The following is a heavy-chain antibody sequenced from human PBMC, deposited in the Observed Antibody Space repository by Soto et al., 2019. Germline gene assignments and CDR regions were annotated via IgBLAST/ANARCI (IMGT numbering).Heavy chain of an antibody. J-gene: IGHJ6*02. D-gene: IGHD3-22*01. Sequence: SPSFQGQVTISADKSISTAYLQWSSLKASDTAMYYCARMGYYDLHPYGMDVWGQGTTVTVSS. V-gene: IGHV5-51*01. CDR3: ARMGYYDLHPYGMDV.